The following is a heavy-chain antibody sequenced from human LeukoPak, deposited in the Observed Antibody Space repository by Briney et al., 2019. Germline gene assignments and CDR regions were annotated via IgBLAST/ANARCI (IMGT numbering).Heavy chain of an antibody. J-gene: IGHJ4*02. D-gene: IGHD6-6*01. CDR2: ISAYNGNT. CDR3: ARHSSIAVRPSVY. V-gene: IGHV1-18*01. CDR1: GYTFTSYG. Sequence: ASVKVSFKASGYTFTSYGISWVRQAPGQGLEWMGWISAYNGNTNYAQKLQGRVTMTTDTSPSTAYMALRSLRTDVTAVYSCARHSSIAVRPSVYWGQGTLVTVSS.